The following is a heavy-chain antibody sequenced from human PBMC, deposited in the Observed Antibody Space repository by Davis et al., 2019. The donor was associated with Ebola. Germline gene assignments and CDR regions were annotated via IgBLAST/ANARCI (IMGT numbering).Heavy chain of an antibody. D-gene: IGHD2-21*02. CDR1: GFSLSTSGMC. CDR2: IDWDDDK. Sequence: SGPTLVKPTQTLTLTCTFSGFSLSTSGMCVSWIRQPPGKALEWLALIDWDDDKYYSTSLKTRLTISKDTSKNQVVLTMTNMDPVDTATYYCARSPVVTGNYYYYGMDVWGQGTTVTVSS. V-gene: IGHV2-70*01. CDR3: ARSPVVTGNYYYYGMDV. J-gene: IGHJ6*02.